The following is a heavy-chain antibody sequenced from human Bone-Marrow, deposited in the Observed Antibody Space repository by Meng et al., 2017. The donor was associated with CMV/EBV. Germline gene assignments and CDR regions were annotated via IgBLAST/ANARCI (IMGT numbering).Heavy chain of an antibody. V-gene: IGHV3-21*01. Sequence: ESLKTPLAASGFTFSSYSMNWVRQAPGKGLEWGSSISSSSSYIYYADSVNGRFTIYRDNAKNSLYLQMNSLRDEDTAVYYFARDWVTGTPRDFDYWGQGTLVTVSS. CDR3: ARDWVTGTPRDFDY. D-gene: IGHD1-1*01. CDR1: GFTFSSYS. CDR2: ISSSSSYI. J-gene: IGHJ4*02.